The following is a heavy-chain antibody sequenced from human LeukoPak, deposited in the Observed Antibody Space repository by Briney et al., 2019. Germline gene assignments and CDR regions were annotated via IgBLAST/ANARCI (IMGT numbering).Heavy chain of an antibody. D-gene: IGHD6-19*01. V-gene: IGHV3-33*01. J-gene: IGHJ4*02. Sequence: GGSLRLSCAASGFTFSSYGMHWVRQAPGKGLEWVAVIWYDGGNKYYADSVKGRFTISRDNSKNTLYLQMNSLRAEDTAVYYCASPGQWRGDYYFDYWGQGTLVTVSS. CDR3: ASPGQWRGDYYFDY. CDR2: IWYDGGNK. CDR1: GFTFSSYG.